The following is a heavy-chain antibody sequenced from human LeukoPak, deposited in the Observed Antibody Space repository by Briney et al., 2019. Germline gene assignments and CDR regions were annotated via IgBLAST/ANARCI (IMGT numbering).Heavy chain of an antibody. CDR3: ARDTQWYSSGLGDY. D-gene: IGHD6-19*01. Sequence: SVKVSCKASGGTFSSYAISWVRQAPGQGLEWMGGIIPIFGTANYAQKFQGSVTITADESTSTAYMELSSLRSEDTAVYYCARDTQWYSSGLGDYWGQGTLVTVSS. J-gene: IGHJ4*02. CDR1: GGTFSSYA. CDR2: IIPIFGTA. V-gene: IGHV1-69*13.